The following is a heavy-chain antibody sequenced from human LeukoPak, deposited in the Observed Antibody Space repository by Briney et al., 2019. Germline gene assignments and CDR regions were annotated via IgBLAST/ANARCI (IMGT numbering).Heavy chain of an antibody. Sequence: GGSLRLSCAASGFTFSSDSMNWVRQAPGKGLEWVSSISSSSSYIYYADSVKGRFTISRDNAKNSLYLQMNSLRAEDTAVYYCARDQWLLVAFDIWGQGTMVTVSS. CDR1: GFTFSSDS. D-gene: IGHD3-22*01. CDR2: ISSSSSYI. CDR3: ARDQWLLVAFDI. V-gene: IGHV3-21*01. J-gene: IGHJ3*02.